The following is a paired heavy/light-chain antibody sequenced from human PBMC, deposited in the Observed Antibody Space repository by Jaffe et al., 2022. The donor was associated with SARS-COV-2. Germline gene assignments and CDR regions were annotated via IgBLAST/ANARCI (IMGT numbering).Light chain of an antibody. V-gene: IGLV1-40*01. CDR1: TSNIGARYD. CDR3: QSYDLSLSDYV. J-gene: IGLJ1*01. CDR2: GNN. Sequence: QSVLTQPPSVSGAPGQRVTISCTGSTSNIGARYDVHWYQQLPGAAPKLLIYGNNNRPSGVPDRFSGSKSGTSASLAISGLQADDEADYYCQSYDLSLSDYVFGAGTKVTVL.
Heavy chain of an antibody. CDR2: IHPKTGGT. J-gene: IGHJ6*01. D-gene: IGHD5-18*01. V-gene: IGHV1-2*04. CDR3: ARTRIQLYLEGVGPMDV. Sequence: QVQLEQSGAELKKPGASVKVSCKASGYTFTDYFIHWVRQAPGQGLEWMGWIHPKTGGTKYAQKFQGWVTMTRETSISTAYMQLSRLRSDDVAVYYCARTRIQLYLEGVGPMDVWGQGTTVTVSS. CDR1: GYTFTDYF.